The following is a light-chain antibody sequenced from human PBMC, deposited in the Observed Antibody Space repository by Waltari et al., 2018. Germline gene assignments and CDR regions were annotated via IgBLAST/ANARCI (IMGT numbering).Light chain of an antibody. CDR2: AAS. Sequence: DIQMTQPPSYLSASVGDRANITCRASQGISNYLAWYQQRPGKVPKLLIYAASTLQSGVPSRFSGSGSGTDFTLTISSLQPEDVATYYCQNYYSAPRTFGQGTKVEIK. V-gene: IGKV1-27*01. J-gene: IGKJ1*01. CDR3: QNYYSAPRT. CDR1: QGISNY.